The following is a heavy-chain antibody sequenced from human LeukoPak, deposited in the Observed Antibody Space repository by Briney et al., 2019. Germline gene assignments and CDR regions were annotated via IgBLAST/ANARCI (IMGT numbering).Heavy chain of an antibody. D-gene: IGHD6-13*01. CDR1: GYSFTTYW. Sequence: GESLKISCEGSGYSFTTYWIGWVRQMPGKGLEWMGTIYLDDSDTRYSPSFQGQVTISADKSISTAYVQWSSLKASDTAMYYCARGGYNSPLDYWGQGTLVTVSS. J-gene: IGHJ4*02. V-gene: IGHV5-51*01. CDR2: IYLDDSDT. CDR3: ARGGYNSPLDY.